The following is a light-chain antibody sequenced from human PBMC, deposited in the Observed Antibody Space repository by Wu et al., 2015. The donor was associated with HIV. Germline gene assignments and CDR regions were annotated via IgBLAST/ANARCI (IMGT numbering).Light chain of an antibody. Sequence: DIQMTQSPSSLSASVGDRVTITCRASQGIGNSLAWYQQKPGKVPNLLIYAASTLQSGVPSRFRGSGSGTDFTLTISSLEPEDFAVYYCQQRSNQWTFGQGTKVEIK. CDR2: AAS. J-gene: IGKJ1*01. CDR1: QGIGNS. CDR3: QQRSNQWT. V-gene: IGKV1-27*01.